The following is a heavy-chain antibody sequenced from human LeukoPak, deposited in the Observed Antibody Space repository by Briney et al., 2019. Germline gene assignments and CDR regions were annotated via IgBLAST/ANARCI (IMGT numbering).Heavy chain of an antibody. Sequence: PSQTLSLTCTVSGGSISSGSYYWSWIRQPPGKGLEWIGYIYYSGSTNYNPSLKSRVTISVDTSKNQFSLKLSSVTAADTAVYYCAREREELTGFDPWGQGTLVTVSS. V-gene: IGHV4-61*01. J-gene: IGHJ5*02. CDR2: IYYSGST. D-gene: IGHD1-7*01. CDR1: GGSISSGSYY. CDR3: AREREELTGFDP.